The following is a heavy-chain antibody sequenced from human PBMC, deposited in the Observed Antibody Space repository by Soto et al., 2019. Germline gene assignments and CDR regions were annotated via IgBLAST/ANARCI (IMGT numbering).Heavy chain of an antibody. V-gene: IGHV3-9*01. CDR2: ISWNSGSI. J-gene: IGHJ4*02. D-gene: IGHD1-26*01. CDR1: GFTFDDYA. Sequence: EVQLVESGGGLVQPGRSLRLSCAASGFTFDDYAMYWVRQAPGKGLEWVSGISWNSGSIAYAGSVRGRFTISRDNAKNSLYLQMNSLRAEDTAVYYCTKVRGSYYSDWGQGTLVTVSS. CDR3: TKVRGSYYSD.